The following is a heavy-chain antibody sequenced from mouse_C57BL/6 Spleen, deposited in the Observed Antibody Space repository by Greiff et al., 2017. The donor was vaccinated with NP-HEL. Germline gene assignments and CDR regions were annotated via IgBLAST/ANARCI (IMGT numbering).Heavy chain of an antibody. CDR3: ARSGGYGKSYFDY. Sequence: VQLQQSGPELVKPGASVKISCKASGYTFTDYYMNWVKQSHGKSLEWIGDINPNNGGTSYNQKFKGKATLTVDKSSSTAYMELRSLTSEDSAVYYCARSGGYGKSYFDYWGQGTTLTVSS. CDR1: GYTFTDYY. V-gene: IGHV1-26*01. CDR2: INPNNGGT. D-gene: IGHD2-1*01. J-gene: IGHJ2*01.